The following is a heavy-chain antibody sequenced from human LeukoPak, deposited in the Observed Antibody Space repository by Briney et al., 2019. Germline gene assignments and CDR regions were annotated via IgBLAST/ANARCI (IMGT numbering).Heavy chain of an antibody. D-gene: IGHD5-18*01. J-gene: IGHJ3*02. V-gene: IGHV3-23*01. CDR3: ARRGYSYGYPLQYDAFDI. CDR1: GFTFSSCA. Sequence: GGSLRLSCAASGFTFSSCAMSWVRQAPGKGLEWISAISSSGGNTYYADSVKGRFTISRDNSKNTLYLQMNSLRAEDTAVYYCARRGYSYGYPLQYDAFDIWGQGTMVTVSS. CDR2: ISSSGGNT.